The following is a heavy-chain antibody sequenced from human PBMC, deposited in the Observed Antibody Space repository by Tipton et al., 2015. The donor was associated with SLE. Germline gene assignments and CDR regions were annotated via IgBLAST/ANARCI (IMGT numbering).Heavy chain of an antibody. CDR3: ARFSAGTGTYSFDY. V-gene: IGHV4-4*07. Sequence: TLSLTCTFYGGSSSSYFWTWIRQTAGKGLEWIGLVSTTGSARYNPSLKRRITMSIDTSKTEFSLKLTSVTAADTAVYYCARFSAGTGTYSFDYWGQGVLVTVSS. J-gene: IGHJ4*02. CDR2: VSTTGSA. D-gene: IGHD3-10*01. CDR1: GGSSSSYF.